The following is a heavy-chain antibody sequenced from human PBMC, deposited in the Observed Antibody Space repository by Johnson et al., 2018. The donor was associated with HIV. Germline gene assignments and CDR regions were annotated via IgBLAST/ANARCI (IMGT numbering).Heavy chain of an antibody. J-gene: IGHJ3*02. CDR1: GFTFSSYG. CDR3: AKDTAMLRSSAAFDI. D-gene: IGHD5-18*01. V-gene: IGHV3-30*18. CDR2: ISYDGSSE. Sequence: QVQLVESGGGVVQPGRSLRLSCAASGFTFSSYGMHWVRQAPGKGLEWVAVISYDGSSEYYADSVQGRFAVSRDNSRNTLYLQMNSLRPDDTAVYYCAKDTAMLRSSAAFDIWGQGTMVTVSS.